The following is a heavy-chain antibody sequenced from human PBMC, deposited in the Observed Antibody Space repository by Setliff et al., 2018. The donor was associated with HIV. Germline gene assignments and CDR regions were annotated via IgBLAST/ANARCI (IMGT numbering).Heavy chain of an antibody. V-gene: IGHV4-38-2*02. J-gene: IGHJ4*02. CDR3: ARDRSLRFSQSPSLNYFDS. CDR2: IYNSGNT. CDR1: SYSIDNGYY. Sequence: SLTCAVFSYSIDNGYYWAWIRQAPGKGLEWIGRIYNSGNTDYNPSLRSRATVSVDISKNRFSLKLTSVAATDTAVYFCARDRSLRFSQSPSLNYFDSWGQGAQVTVSS. D-gene: IGHD5-12*01.